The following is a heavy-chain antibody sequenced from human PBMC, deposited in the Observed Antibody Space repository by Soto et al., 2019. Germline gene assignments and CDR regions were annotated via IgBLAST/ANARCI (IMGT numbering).Heavy chain of an antibody. V-gene: IGHV3-23*01. D-gene: IGHD2-8*01. CDR2: ISGSGGST. J-gene: IGHJ4*02. CDR1: GFTFSTYA. Sequence: GGSLRLSCAASGFTFSTYAMSWVRQAPGKGLEWVSAISGSGGSTYYADSVKGRFTISRDNAQNTVYLQMNSLRAEDTALYYCVRDLGYCTNGVCSSWGQGTLVTVSS. CDR3: VRDLGYCTNGVCSS.